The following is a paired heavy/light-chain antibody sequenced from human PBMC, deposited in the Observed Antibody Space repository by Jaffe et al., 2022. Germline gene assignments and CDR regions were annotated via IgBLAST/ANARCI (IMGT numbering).Light chain of an antibody. J-gene: IGKJ2*01. CDR1: QYISNY. Sequence: DIQMTQSPSSLSASIGDRVTITCRASQYISNYLSWFQQKPGKAPKLLIYAGTNLASGVPSRFRGSASGTDFALTISSLQPEDFADYYCQQSHRIPYTFGQGTKLEIK. V-gene: IGKV1-39*01. CDR3: QQSHRIPYT. CDR2: AGT.
Heavy chain of an antibody. Sequence: QITLKESGPTQVKPTQTLTLTCTFSGFELMFSGVGVGWIRQPPGKALEWLALIYWDADTRYSPSLKTRLTITKEMSRNQVVLTMTNMGPVDTATYYCAHFYGDYGFDAFDVWGPGTMVTVSS. CDR1: GFELMFSGVG. D-gene: IGHD4-17*01. CDR2: IYWDADT. J-gene: IGHJ3*01. CDR3: AHFYGDYGFDAFDV. V-gene: IGHV2-5*02.